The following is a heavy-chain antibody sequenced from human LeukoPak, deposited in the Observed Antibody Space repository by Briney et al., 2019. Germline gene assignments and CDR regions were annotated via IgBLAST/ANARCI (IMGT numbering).Heavy chain of an antibody. CDR1: GFTFSSYG. CDR2: IWYDGSNK. V-gene: IGHV3-33*01. J-gene: IGHJ6*02. D-gene: IGHD6-13*01. Sequence: GGSLRLSCAASGFTFSSYGMHWVRQAPGKGLEWVAVIWYDGSNKYYADSVKGRFTISRDNSKNTLYLQMNSLRAEDTAVYYCARELVQGLYYYGMDVWAKGPRSPSP. CDR3: ARELVQGLYYYGMDV.